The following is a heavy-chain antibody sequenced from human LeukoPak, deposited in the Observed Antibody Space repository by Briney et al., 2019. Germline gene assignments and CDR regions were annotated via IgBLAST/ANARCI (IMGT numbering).Heavy chain of an antibody. CDR2: SYYSGST. CDR3: AREGPVAGDDAFDI. D-gene: IGHD6-19*01. V-gene: IGHV4-59*01. Sequence: SETLSLTCTVSGGSISSYYWSWIRQPPGKGLEWIGYSYYSGSTNYNPSLKSRVTISVDTSKNQFSLKLSSVTAADTAVYYCAREGPVAGDDAFDIWGQGTMATVSS. CDR1: GGSISSYY. J-gene: IGHJ3*02.